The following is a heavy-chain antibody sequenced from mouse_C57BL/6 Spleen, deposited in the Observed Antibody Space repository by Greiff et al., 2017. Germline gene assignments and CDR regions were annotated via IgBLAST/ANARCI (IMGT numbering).Heavy chain of an antibody. CDR1: GYTFTSYW. V-gene: IGHV1-52*01. Sequence: VQLQQPGAELVRPGSSVKLSCKASGYTFTSYWMHWVKQRPIQGLEWIGNIDPSDSETNYNQKFKDKATLTVDKSSSTAYMQLSSLTSEASAVYYSASTAQDYYYAMDYWGKGTSVTVSS. J-gene: IGHJ4*01. D-gene: IGHD3-2*02. CDR2: IDPSDSET. CDR3: ASTAQDYYYAMDY.